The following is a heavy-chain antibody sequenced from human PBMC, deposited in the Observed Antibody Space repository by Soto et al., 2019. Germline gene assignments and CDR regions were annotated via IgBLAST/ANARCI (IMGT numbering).Heavy chain of an antibody. J-gene: IGHJ6*02. CDR1: GGSFSGYY. V-gene: IGHV4-34*01. CDR3: ARHNYGGSGYYYYYYGMDV. D-gene: IGHD3-22*01. Sequence: SETLSLTCAVYGGSFSGYYWSWIRQPPGKGLEWIGEINHSGNTNYNPSLKSRVTISVDTSKNQFSLKLSSVTAADTAVYYCARHNYGGSGYYYYYYGMDVWGQGTTVT. CDR2: INHSGNT.